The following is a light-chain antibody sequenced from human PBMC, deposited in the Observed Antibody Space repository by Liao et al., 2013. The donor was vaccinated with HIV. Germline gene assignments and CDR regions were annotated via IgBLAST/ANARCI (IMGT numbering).Light chain of an antibody. J-gene: IGLJ1*01. Sequence: SYELTQSRSVSVSPGQTVTIICSGDRLWNKYVSWYQQKPGQSPKLVIYQDDKRPSGVPARFSGSNSGNTATLTISGTQAMDEADYYCQAWDSSKGVFGTGTKVTVL. V-gene: IGLV3-1*01. CDR2: QDD. CDR3: QAWDSSKGV. CDR1: RLWNKY.